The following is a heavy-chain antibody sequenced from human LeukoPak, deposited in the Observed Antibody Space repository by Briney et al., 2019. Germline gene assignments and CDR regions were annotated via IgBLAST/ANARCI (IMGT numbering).Heavy chain of an antibody. Sequence: GGSLRLSCAASGFTFSGSAMHWVRQASGKGLEWVGRIRSKANSYAAAYAASVKGRFTISRDDSKNTADLQMNSLKTEDTAVYYCTRYRDSSGYSLPEAFDIWGQGTMVTVSS. D-gene: IGHD3-22*01. CDR2: IRSKANSYAA. CDR3: TRYRDSSGYSLPEAFDI. CDR1: GFTFSGSA. V-gene: IGHV3-73*01. J-gene: IGHJ3*02.